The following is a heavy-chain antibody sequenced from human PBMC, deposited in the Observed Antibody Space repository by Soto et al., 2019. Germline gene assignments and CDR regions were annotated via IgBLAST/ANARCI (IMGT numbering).Heavy chain of an antibody. V-gene: IGHV4-39*01. CDR1: GGSISSSSYY. D-gene: IGHD6-13*01. CDR3: ASLNGDSSPDY. Sequence: QLQLQESGPGLVKPSETLSLTCTVSGGSISSSSYYWGWIRQPPGKGLEWIGSIYYSGSTYYNPSLTSRVTISVDTSKNQFSLKLSSVTAADTAVYYCASLNGDSSPDYWGQGTLVTVSS. CDR2: IYYSGST. J-gene: IGHJ4*02.